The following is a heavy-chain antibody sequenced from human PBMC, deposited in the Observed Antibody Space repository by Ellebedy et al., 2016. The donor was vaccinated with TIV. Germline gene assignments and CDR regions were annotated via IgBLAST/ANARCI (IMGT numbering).Heavy chain of an antibody. Sequence: GGSLRLSCAASGFAVSDNYMSWVRQAPGKGLEWVSVMYSVGTTYYSDSVNGRFTISRDNAKKTLYLEMSGLRSDDTAVYYCARESVRYFDWDYWGQGTLVAV. D-gene: IGHD3-9*01. V-gene: IGHV3-66*01. CDR1: GFAVSDNY. J-gene: IGHJ4*02. CDR2: MYSVGTT. CDR3: ARESVRYFDWDY.